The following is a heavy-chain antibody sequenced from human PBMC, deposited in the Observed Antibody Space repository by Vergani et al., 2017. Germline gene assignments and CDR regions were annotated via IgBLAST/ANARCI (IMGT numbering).Heavy chain of an antibody. V-gene: IGHV3-30*18. CDR1: GFTFSSFG. CDR3: AKDPIYYGSSYFYYMDV. J-gene: IGHJ6*03. CDR2: ISYDGSDK. Sequence: QVQLVESGGGVVQPGKSLRLSCAASGFTFSSFGMHWLRQAPGKGLEWVAVISYDGSDKYSADSVKGRFTLSRDNSKNTLYLQMNSLRAEDTAVYYCAKDPIYYGSSYFYYMDVWGKGTTVTVSS. D-gene: IGHD3-10*01.